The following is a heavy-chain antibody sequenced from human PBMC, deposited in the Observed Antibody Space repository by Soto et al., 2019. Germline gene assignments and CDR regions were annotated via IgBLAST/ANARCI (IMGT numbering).Heavy chain of an antibody. J-gene: IGHJ3*02. Sequence: SVKVSCKASGGTFSSYAISWVRQAPGQGLEWMGGIIPIFGTANYAQKFQGRVTITADESTSTAYMELSSLRSEDTAVYYCARGYYYDSSGYYFDAFDIWGQGTMVTVSS. CDR2: IIPIFGTA. CDR3: ARGYYYDSSGYYFDAFDI. CDR1: GGTFSSYA. V-gene: IGHV1-69*13. D-gene: IGHD3-22*01.